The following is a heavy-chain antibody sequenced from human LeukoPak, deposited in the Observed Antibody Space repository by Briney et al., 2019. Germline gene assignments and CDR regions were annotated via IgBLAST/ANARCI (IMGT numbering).Heavy chain of an antibody. CDR1: GFTFSSYA. CDR3: ATSSGTNPFDY. D-gene: IGHD1-14*01. Sequence: GGSLRFSCTASGFTFSSYAMHWVRQAPGKGLEWVAVISYDGSNKYYADSVKGRFTISRDNSKNTLYLQMNSLRAEDTAVYYCATSSGTNPFDYWGQGTLVTVSS. J-gene: IGHJ4*02. CDR2: ISYDGSNK. V-gene: IGHV3-30-3*01.